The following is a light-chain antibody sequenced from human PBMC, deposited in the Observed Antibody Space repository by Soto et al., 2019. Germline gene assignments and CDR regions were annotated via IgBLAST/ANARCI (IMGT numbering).Light chain of an antibody. J-gene: IGLJ2*01. CDR2: EVS. V-gene: IGLV2-14*01. CDR3: SSYTRSSTLV. Sequence: QSALTQPASVSGSPGQSITISCTGTSSDVGGYNYVSWYQQHPGKAPKLMIYEVSNRHSGVSNRFSGSKSGNTASLTISGLQAEDEADYYCSSYTRSSTLVFGGGTKLTV. CDR1: SSDVGGYNY.